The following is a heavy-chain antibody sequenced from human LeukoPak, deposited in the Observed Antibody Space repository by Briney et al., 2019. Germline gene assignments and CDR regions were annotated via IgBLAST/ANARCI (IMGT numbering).Heavy chain of an antibody. J-gene: IGHJ3*02. V-gene: IGHV3-21*01. CDR3: VRGQWLGHDAFDI. D-gene: IGHD6-19*01. CDR2: ISSSSSYI. CDR1: GFTFSSYS. Sequence: GGSLRLSCAASGFTFSSYSMNWVRQAPGKGLEWVSSISSSSSYIYYADSVKGRFTISRDNARNSLYLQMNSLRAEDTAVYYCVRGQWLGHDAFDIWGLGTMVTVSS.